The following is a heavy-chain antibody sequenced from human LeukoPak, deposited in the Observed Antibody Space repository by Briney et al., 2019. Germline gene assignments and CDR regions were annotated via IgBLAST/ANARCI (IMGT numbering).Heavy chain of an antibody. J-gene: IGHJ6*02. CDR2: INHSGST. CDR1: GGSFSGYY. D-gene: IGHD3-10*01. Sequence: SETLSLTCAVYGGSFSGYYWSWIRQPPGKGLEWIGEINHSGSTNYNPSLKSRVTISVDTSKNQFSLKLSSVTAADTAVYYCARRSRPGYYYYGMDVWGQGTTVTVSS. V-gene: IGHV4-34*01. CDR3: ARRSRPGYYYYGMDV.